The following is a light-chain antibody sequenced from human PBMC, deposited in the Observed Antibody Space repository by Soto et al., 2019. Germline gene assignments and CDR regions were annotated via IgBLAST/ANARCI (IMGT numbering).Light chain of an antibody. CDR2: DVS. J-gene: IGLJ2*01. CDR1: SSDVGGHNY. Sequence: QSALTQPASVSGSPGQSITISCTGTSSDVGGHNYVSWYQQHPDKAPKLMIYDVSNRPSGVSNRFSGSKSGNTASLTISGLHADDEADYYCSSHASSSTPVVFGGGTKVTVL. CDR3: SSHASSSTPVV. V-gene: IGLV2-14*01.